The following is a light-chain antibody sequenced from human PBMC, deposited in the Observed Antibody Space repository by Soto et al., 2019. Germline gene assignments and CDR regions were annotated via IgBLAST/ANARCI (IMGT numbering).Light chain of an antibody. V-gene: IGKV1-5*03. Sequence: DIQMTQSPSTLSGSVGDRVTITCRASQTISGWLAWYQQKPGKAPKLLIYKASTLKSGVQSRFSGSGSGTEFTLTISSLQPDDFATYYCQHYNSYSEAVGQGTKVDIK. CDR1: QTISGW. J-gene: IGKJ1*01. CDR2: KAS. CDR3: QHYNSYSEA.